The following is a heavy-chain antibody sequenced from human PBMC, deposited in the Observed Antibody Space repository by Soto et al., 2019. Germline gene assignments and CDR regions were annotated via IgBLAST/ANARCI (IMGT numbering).Heavy chain of an antibody. D-gene: IGHD3-22*01. CDR1: GGSISSGDYY. CDR2: IYYSGST. J-gene: IGHJ3*02. CDR3: ARDRPYYYDSSGYRAFDI. Sequence: QVQLQESGPGLVKPSQTLSLTCTVSGGSISSGDYYWSWIRQPPGKGLEWIGYIYYSGSTYYNPSLKSRVTISVDTSKTQCSLKLSSVTAADTAVYYCARDRPYYYDSSGYRAFDIWGQGTMVTVSS. V-gene: IGHV4-30-4*01.